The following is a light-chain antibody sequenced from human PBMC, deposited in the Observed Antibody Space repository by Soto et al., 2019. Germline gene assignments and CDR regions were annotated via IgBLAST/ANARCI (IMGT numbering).Light chain of an antibody. CDR3: QQYSSSPEVT. Sequence: EIVLTQSPGTLSLSPGERATLSCRASQSVSSSYLAWYQQKPGQAPRLLIYVASSRATGIPDRFSGSGSGTDFTLTISRLEPEDVAVYYCQQYSSSPEVTFGPGTKVDIK. J-gene: IGKJ3*01. V-gene: IGKV3-20*01. CDR1: QSVSSSY. CDR2: VAS.